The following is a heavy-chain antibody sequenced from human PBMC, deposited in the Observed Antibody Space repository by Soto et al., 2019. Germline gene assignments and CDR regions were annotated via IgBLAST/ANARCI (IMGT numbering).Heavy chain of an antibody. CDR2: ISGSGGST. CDR1: GFTFSSYA. CDR3: AKDLSHGRLHANYYYYMDV. V-gene: IGHV3-23*01. J-gene: IGHJ6*03. D-gene: IGHD4-4*01. Sequence: GGSLRLSCAASGFTFSSYAMSWVRQAPGKGLEWVSAISGSGGSTYYADSVKGRFTISRDNSKNTLYLQMNSLRAEDTAVYYCAKDLSHGRLHANYYYYMDVWGKGTTVTVSS.